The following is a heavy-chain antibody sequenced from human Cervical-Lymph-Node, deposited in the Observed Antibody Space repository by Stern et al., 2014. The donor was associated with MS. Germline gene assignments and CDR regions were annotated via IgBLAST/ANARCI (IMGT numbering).Heavy chain of an antibody. CDR2: ISHDGNYK. CDR3: PRIGWGYSYGQGFDS. D-gene: IGHD5-18*01. Sequence: DQLVESGGGVVQPGQSLRLSCAASGFNFNDYSMVWVRQAPGKGLEWVAVISHDGNYKSHADSVKGRFTISRDNSKNMLFLQMNTLRPEDTAVYYCPRIGWGYSYGQGFDSWGQGALVTVSS. CDR1: GFNFNDYS. V-gene: IGHV3-30*04. J-gene: IGHJ4*02.